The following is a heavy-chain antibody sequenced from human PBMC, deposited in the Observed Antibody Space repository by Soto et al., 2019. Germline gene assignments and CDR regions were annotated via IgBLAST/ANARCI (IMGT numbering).Heavy chain of an antibody. D-gene: IGHD3-22*01. Sequence: SETLSLTCTVSGGSISSYYWSWIRQPPGKGLEWIGYIYYSGSTNYNPSLKSRVTISVDTSKNQFSLKLSSVTAADTAVYYCARASYYYDSPLDYWGQGTLVTVPS. V-gene: IGHV4-59*01. CDR1: GGSISSYY. J-gene: IGHJ4*02. CDR3: ARASYYYDSPLDY. CDR2: IYYSGST.